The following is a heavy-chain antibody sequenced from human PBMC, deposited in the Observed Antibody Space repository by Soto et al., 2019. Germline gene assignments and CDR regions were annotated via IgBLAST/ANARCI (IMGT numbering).Heavy chain of an antibody. V-gene: IGHV4-4*07. Sequence: QLQEAGPGLVKPSETLSLTCNVSGGPMSGYFWSWFRLSAGKGLEWIGRIYTSGTTNYNPSLKGRVTMSVGTSWTHVSMKLTSVTAADSGLYYCATATVPWAFDIWGQGTMVSVS. CDR2: IYTSGTT. J-gene: IGHJ3*02. CDR1: GGPMSGYF. CDR3: ATATVPWAFDI. D-gene: IGHD1-26*01.